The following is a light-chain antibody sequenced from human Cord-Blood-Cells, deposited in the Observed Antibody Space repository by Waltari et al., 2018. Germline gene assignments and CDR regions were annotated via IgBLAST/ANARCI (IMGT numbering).Light chain of an antibody. J-gene: IGLJ1*01. V-gene: IGLV2-23*01. Sequence: QSALTQPPSISGSPGQSITIPCTGTSSDVGGYTLLSWYQQHPGKAPKLMLYEGSKRPSGVSNRFSGSKSGNTASLTISGLQAEDEADYYCCSYAGSSTYVCGTGTKVTVL. CDR1: SSDVGGYTL. CDR2: EGS. CDR3: CSYAGSSTYV.